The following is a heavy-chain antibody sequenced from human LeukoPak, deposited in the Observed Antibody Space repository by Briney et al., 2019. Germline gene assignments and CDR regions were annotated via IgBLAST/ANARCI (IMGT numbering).Heavy chain of an antibody. CDR1: GYSFTSYW. D-gene: IGHD1-14*01. CDR3: ARHPLVYPEFDP. V-gene: IGHV5-10-1*01. CDR2: IDPSDSYT. Sequence: GESLKISCKGSGYSFTSYWISWVRQMPGKGLEWMGRIDPSDSYTNYSPSFQGHVTISADKSISTAYLRWSSLKASDTAMYYCARHPLVYPEFDPWGQGTLVTASS. J-gene: IGHJ5*02.